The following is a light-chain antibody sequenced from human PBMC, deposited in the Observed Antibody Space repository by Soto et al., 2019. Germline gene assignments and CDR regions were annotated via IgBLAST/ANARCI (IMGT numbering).Light chain of an antibody. J-gene: IGLJ2*01. CDR1: SSDVGGYNY. Sequence: QSALTQPPSASGSPRQSVTISCTGTSSDVGGYNYVSWYQQHPGKVPKLLIYEVTRRPSGVPDRFSGSKSGNTASLTVSALQAEDEAHYYGTPYAGNNVVIFGGGTKLTVL. CDR2: EVT. V-gene: IGLV2-8*01. CDR3: TPYAGNNVVI.